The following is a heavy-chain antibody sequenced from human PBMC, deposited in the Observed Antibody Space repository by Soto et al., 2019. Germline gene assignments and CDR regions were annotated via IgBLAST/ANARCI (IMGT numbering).Heavy chain of an antibody. CDR3: ARVAGGGGYYNGWFDP. CDR2: IYYSGSA. V-gene: IGHV4-31*03. Sequence: QVQLQESGPGLVKPSQTLSLTCTVSGGSINSGAYYWSWVRQHPGKGLEWIGYIYYSGSAYYNPSLKGRVTISGDTSKNQFSLKLTSVTAADTALYYCARVAGGGGYYNGWFDPWGQGTLVTVSS. J-gene: IGHJ5*02. D-gene: IGHD3-3*01. CDR1: GGSINSGAYY.